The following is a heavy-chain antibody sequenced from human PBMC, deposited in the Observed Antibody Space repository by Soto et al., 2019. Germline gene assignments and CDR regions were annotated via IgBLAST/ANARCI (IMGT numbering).Heavy chain of an antibody. D-gene: IGHD6-6*01. Sequence: SQALSLTCAISGDSVSSNSAAWNWIRQSPSRGLEWLGRTYYRSKWYNDYAVSVKSRITINPDTSKNQFSLQLNSVTPEDTAANYCVRVLSISSSSRDSHYGMYVWGQGTTVTVSS. CDR1: GDSVSSNSAA. CDR3: VRVLSISSSSRDSHYGMYV. V-gene: IGHV6-1*01. CDR2: TYYRSKWYN. J-gene: IGHJ6*02.